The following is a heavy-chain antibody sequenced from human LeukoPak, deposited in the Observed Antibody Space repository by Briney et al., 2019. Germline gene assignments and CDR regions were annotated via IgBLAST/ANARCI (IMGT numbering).Heavy chain of an antibody. CDR1: GGTFSSYA. Sequence: GASVKVSCKASGGTFSSYAISWVRQAPGQGLEWMGWINAGNGNTKYSQKFQGRVTITRDTSASTAYMELSSLRSEDTAVYYCASSSGYVNYYYYGMDVWGQGTTVTVSS. D-gene: IGHD5-12*01. CDR3: ASSSGYVNYYYYGMDV. CDR2: INAGNGNT. V-gene: IGHV1-3*01. J-gene: IGHJ6*02.